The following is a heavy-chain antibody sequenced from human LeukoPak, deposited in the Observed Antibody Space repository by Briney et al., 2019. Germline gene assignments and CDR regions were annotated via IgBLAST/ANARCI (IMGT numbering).Heavy chain of an antibody. CDR3: ARGVKLLDY. V-gene: IGHV3-21*01. Sequence: GGSLRLSCAASGFTFSSYDMNWVRQAPGKGLECVSSISSGTGYRYYADSVKGRFTISRDNAENSLYLQMNSLRAEDTGVYYCARGVKLLDYWGQGTLVTVSS. CDR2: ISSGTGYR. D-gene: IGHD1-1*01. CDR1: GFTFSSYD. J-gene: IGHJ4*02.